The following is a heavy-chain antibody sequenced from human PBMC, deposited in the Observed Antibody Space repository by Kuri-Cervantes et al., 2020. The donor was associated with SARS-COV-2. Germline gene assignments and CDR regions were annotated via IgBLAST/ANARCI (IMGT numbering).Heavy chain of an antibody. Sequence: SVKVSCKASGTAFSSFAINWVRQAPGQGLEWMGGTIPIFGSPIYAQKFQGRLSITADESTSSVHMELSSLSSQDTAIYYCASRMGDLTSYTWYKWFDPWGQGTLVTGSS. CDR1: GTAFSSFA. J-gene: IGHJ5*02. CDR3: ASRMGDLTSYTWYKWFDP. CDR2: TIPIFGSP. D-gene: IGHD3-16*01. V-gene: IGHV1-69*13.